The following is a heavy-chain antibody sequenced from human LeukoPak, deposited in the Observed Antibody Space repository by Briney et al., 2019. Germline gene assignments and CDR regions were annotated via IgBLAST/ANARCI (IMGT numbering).Heavy chain of an antibody. CDR1: GFTFSSYA. J-gene: IGHJ4*02. D-gene: IGHD5-18*01. CDR3: ARALQLWHTWDY. Sequence: PGGSLRLSCAASGFTFSSYAMHWVRQAPGKGLEWVAVISYDGSNKYYADSVKGRFTISRDNSKNTLYLQMNSLRAEDTAVYYCARALQLWHTWDYWGQGTLVTVSS. V-gene: IGHV3-30-3*01. CDR2: ISYDGSNK.